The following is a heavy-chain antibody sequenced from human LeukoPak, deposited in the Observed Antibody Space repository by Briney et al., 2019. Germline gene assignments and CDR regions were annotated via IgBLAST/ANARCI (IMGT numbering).Heavy chain of an antibody. CDR3: ARAKTYSSSWYGGYFDY. Sequence: ASVKVSCKASGYTFTSYDINWVRQATGQGLERMGWMNPNSGNTGYAQKFQGRVTITRNTSISTAYMELSSLRSEDTAVYYCARAKTYSSSWYGGYFDYWGQGTLVTVSS. J-gene: IGHJ4*02. D-gene: IGHD6-13*01. CDR2: MNPNSGNT. V-gene: IGHV1-8*03. CDR1: GYTFTSYD.